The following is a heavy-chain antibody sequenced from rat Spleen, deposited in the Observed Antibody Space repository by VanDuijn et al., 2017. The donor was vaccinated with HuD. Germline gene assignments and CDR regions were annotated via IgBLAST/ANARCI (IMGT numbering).Heavy chain of an antibody. D-gene: IGHD1-9*01. Sequence: EVQLVESGGGLVQPGRSMKLSCVASGFTFSDYDMAWVRQAPTKGLEWVASIGYDGSSTYYRDSVKGRFTISRDNAKSTLSLQMDSLRSEDTATYYCARRHYGYTDYFDYWGQGVMVTVSS. CDR1: GFTFSDYD. CDR2: IGYDGSST. V-gene: IGHV5-7*01. CDR3: ARRHYGYTDYFDY. J-gene: IGHJ2*01.